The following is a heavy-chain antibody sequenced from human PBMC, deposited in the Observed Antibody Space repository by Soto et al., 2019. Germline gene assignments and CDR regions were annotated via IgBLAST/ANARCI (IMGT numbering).Heavy chain of an antibody. CDR1: GFTFSSYS. V-gene: IGHV3-48*01. CDR3: ARVTLGDSGAFDI. J-gene: IGHJ3*02. Sequence: PGGSLRLSCAASGFTFSSYSMHWVRQAPGKGLEWVSYISSSSSTIYYADSVKGRFTISRDNAKNSLYLQMNSLRAEDTAVNYCARVTLGDSGAFDIWGQGTMVTVSS. CDR2: ISSSSSTI. D-gene: IGHD3-16*01.